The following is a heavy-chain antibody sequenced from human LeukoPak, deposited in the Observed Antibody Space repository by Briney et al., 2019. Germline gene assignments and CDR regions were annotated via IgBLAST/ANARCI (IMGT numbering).Heavy chain of an antibody. J-gene: IGHJ4*02. D-gene: IGHD3-10*01. CDR2: IIPILGIA. V-gene: IGHV1-69*04. CDR3: ATEITMVRGVKRPFDY. CDR1: GGTFSSYA. Sequence: SVKVSCKASGGTFSSYAISWVRQAPGQGLEWMGRIIPILGIANYAQKFQGRVTITADKSTSTAYMELSSLRSEDTAVYYCATEITMVRGVKRPFDYWGQGTLVTVSS.